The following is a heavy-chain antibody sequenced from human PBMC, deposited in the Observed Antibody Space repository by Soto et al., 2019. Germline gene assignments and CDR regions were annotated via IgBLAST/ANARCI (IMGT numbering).Heavy chain of an antibody. CDR3: ARGKDYIWGSYRRSFDY. Sequence: SETLSLTCSVSGGSVSSGSFYWGWIRQPPGKGLEWIGEINHSGSTNYNPSLKSRVTISVDTSKNQFSLKLSSVTAADAAVYYCARGKDYIWGSYRRSFDYWGQGTLVTVSS. J-gene: IGHJ4*02. CDR1: GGSVSSGSFY. V-gene: IGHV4-39*07. CDR2: INHSGST. D-gene: IGHD3-16*02.